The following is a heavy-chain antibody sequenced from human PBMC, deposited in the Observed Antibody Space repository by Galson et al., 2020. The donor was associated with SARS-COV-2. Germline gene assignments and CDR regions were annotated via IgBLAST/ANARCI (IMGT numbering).Heavy chain of an antibody. CDR2: IYYSGST. Sequence: SETLSLTCTVSGGSISSGDYYWSWIRQPPGKGLEWIGYIYYSGSTYYNPSLKSRVTISVDTSKNQFSLKLSSVTAADTAVYYCARGGYSYGYADSGPFDYWGQGTLVTVSS. V-gene: IGHV4-30-4*01. CDR3: ARGGYSYGYADSGPFDY. D-gene: IGHD5-18*01. CDR1: GGSISSGDYY. J-gene: IGHJ4*02.